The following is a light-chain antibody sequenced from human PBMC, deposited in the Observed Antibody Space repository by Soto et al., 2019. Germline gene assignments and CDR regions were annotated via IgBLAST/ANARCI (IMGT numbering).Light chain of an antibody. CDR3: CSSVGSNYV. Sequence: QSALTRPPSASGSPGQSVTISCTGTSSDVGGYNYVSWYQQYPGKAPKLMIYEVSKRPSGVPDRFSGSKSGNTASLTVSLLQAEDEADYYCCSSVGSNYVFGTGTKVTVL. J-gene: IGLJ1*01. CDR2: EVS. V-gene: IGLV2-8*01. CDR1: SSDVGGYNY.